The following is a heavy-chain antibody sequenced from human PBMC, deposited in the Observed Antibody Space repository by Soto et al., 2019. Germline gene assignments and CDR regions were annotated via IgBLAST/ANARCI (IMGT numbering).Heavy chain of an antibody. Sequence: ASVKVSCKASGYTFTSYGIHWVRQAPGQRLEWMGWINAANGDTKYSPKFQGRVTITRDTSASTAYMELSSLRSEDTAMYYCVRRHVSATGIDWFDPWGQGTLVTVSS. V-gene: IGHV1-3*01. CDR3: VRRHVSATGIDWFDP. CDR1: GYTFTSYG. J-gene: IGHJ5*02. CDR2: INAANGDT. D-gene: IGHD6-13*01.